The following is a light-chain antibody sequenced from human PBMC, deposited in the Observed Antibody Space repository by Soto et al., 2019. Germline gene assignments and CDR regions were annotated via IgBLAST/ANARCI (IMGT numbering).Light chain of an antibody. CDR1: SSDVGGYDY. V-gene: IGLV2-14*01. J-gene: IGLJ1*01. Sequence: QSALTQPASVSGSPGQSITIAFTGTSSDVGGYDYVSWYQQHPGTAPRLIIFEVTNRPSGVSNRFSGSKSGNTASLTISGLQAEDEADYYCTSYTSSSTQVFGTGT. CDR2: EVT. CDR3: TSYTSSSTQV.